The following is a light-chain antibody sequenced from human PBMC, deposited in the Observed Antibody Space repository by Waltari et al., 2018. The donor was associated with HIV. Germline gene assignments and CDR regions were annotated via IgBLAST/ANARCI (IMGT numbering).Light chain of an antibody. V-gene: IGLV1-40*01. Sequence: QSVLTQPPSVSGAPGQRVTTSCTGRSSNIGAGYQVHWYQQLPGTAPKLLIYGNSNRPSGVPDRFSGSKSGTSASLAITGLQAEDEADYHCQSYDSSLSGYVFGTGTKVTVL. CDR1: SSNIGAGYQ. CDR2: GNS. CDR3: QSYDSSLSGYV. J-gene: IGLJ1*01.